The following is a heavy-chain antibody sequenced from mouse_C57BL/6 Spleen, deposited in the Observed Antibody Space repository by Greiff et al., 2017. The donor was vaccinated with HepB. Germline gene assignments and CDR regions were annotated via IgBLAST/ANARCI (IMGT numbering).Heavy chain of an antibody. CDR2: IDPNSGGT. D-gene: IGHD1-1*01. V-gene: IGHV1-72*01. CDR3: ASHYYYGSGLFDY. Sequence: VQLQQPGAELVKPGASVKLSCKASGYTFTSYWMHWVKQRPGRGLEWIGRIDPNSGGTKYNEKFKSKATLTVDKPSSTAYMQISSLTSEDSAVYYCASHYYYGSGLFDYWGQGTTLTVSS. CDR1: GYTFTSYW. J-gene: IGHJ2*01.